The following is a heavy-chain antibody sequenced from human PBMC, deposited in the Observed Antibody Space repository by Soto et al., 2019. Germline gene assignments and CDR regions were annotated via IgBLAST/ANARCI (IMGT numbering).Heavy chain of an antibody. CDR2: IVPIFGTT. D-gene: IGHD1-1*01. V-gene: IGHV1-69*13. CDR3: ARPRTVATTKGYDF. J-gene: IGHJ4*02. CDR1: GGTFSNYP. Sequence: SVKVSFKASGGTFSNYPIAWLRQAPGQGLEWVGAIVPIFGTTNYAQNFQGRVTLTADESASTAYMELSSLTSADTALYYCARPRTVATTKGYDFWGQGTQVTVSS.